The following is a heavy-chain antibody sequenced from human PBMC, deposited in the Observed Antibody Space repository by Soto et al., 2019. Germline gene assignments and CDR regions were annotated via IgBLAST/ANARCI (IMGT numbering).Heavy chain of an antibody. Sequence: EVQLLESGGGLVQPGGSLRLSCAASGFTFSNYAMNWVREAPGKGLEWVSSISDSGDITYYADSAKGRITISTDYSEKTLHLQMNSLRGDYTVVYYCARNLAGVFGMDVWGQGTTVTVSS. D-gene: IGHD3-10*01. J-gene: IGHJ6*02. V-gene: IGHV3-23*01. CDR2: ISDSGDIT. CDR3: ARNLAGVFGMDV. CDR1: GFTFSNYA.